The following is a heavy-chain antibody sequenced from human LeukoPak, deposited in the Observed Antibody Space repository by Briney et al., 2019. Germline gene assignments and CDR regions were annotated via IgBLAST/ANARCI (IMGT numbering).Heavy chain of an antibody. J-gene: IGHJ4*02. V-gene: IGHV3-9*03. CDR2: ISWNSGSI. D-gene: IGHD5-18*01. CDR3: AKDHGYSYGRGFDY. CDR1: GFTFDDYA. Sequence: GGSLRLSCAASGFTFDDYATHWVRQAPGKGLEWVSGISWNSGSIGYADSVKGRFTISRDNAKNSLYLQMNSLRAEDMALYYCAKDHGYSYGRGFDYWGQGTLVTVSS.